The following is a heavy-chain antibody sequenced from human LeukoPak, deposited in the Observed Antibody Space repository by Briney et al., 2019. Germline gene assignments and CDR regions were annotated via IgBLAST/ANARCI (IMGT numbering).Heavy chain of an antibody. CDR3: ARDHTNTSGRHAYFDF. J-gene: IGHJ4*02. V-gene: IGHV1-18*01. Sequence: ASVKVSCKGSGYTFKKYAIRWVRQAPGQGLEWMGWISTYNGDTHYAQKFQGRVTMTTDTSTSTVYMELRSLRYDDTAIYYCARDHTNTSGRHAYFDFWGQGTLVTVSS. CDR1: GYTFKKYA. D-gene: IGHD6-19*01. CDR2: ISTYNGDT.